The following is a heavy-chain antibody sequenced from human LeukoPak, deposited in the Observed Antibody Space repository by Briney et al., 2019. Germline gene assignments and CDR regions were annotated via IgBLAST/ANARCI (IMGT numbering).Heavy chain of an antibody. J-gene: IGHJ4*02. CDR2: INHSGST. CDR1: GGSISSSSYY. Sequence: ETLSLTCTVSGGSISSSSYYWGWIRQPPGKGLEWIGEINHSGSTNYNPSLKSRVTISVDTSKNQFSLKLSSVTAADTAVYYCAGKYYDILTGYYKKWVDYWGQGTLVTVSS. V-gene: IGHV4-39*07. D-gene: IGHD3-9*01. CDR3: AGKYYDILTGYYKKWVDY.